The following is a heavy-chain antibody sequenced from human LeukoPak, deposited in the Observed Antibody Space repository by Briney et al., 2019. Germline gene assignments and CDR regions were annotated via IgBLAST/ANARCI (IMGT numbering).Heavy chain of an antibody. CDR3: ARSARAAADY. J-gene: IGHJ4*02. CDR1: GFTFRNYW. D-gene: IGHD6-13*01. V-gene: IGHV3-74*01. Sequence: GGSLRVSCAASGFTFRNYWVQWARHAPGKALVWVSRINNDGSTTWYADAVKGRFTVSRDNAKSTLYLQMNSLRADDMGVYYCARSARAAADYWGQGTLVTVSS. CDR2: INNDGSTT.